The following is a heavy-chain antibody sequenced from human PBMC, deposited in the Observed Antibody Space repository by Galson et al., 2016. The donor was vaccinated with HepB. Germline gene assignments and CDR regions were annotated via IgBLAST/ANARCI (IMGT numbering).Heavy chain of an antibody. V-gene: IGHV1-18*01. Sequence: QSGAEVKKPGASVKVSCKASGYTFTTYGISWVRQAPGQGLEWMGWITTYNGDTNYAQNLQARVTMTTDTSTSTVYMELRNLRSDDTAVYYCARLVQTGEYGYGYFAFEGSHYYGMDVWGQGTTVTVSS. D-gene: IGHD5-18*01. CDR2: ITTYNGDT. CDR3: ARLVQTGEYGYGYFAFEGSHYYGMDV. J-gene: IGHJ6*02. CDR1: GYTFTTYG.